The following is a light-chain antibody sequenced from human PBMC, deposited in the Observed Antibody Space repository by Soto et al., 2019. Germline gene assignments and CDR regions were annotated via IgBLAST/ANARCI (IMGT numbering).Light chain of an antibody. V-gene: IGKV1-33*01. CDR3: QQYDNLPLT. CDR2: DAS. Sequence: DLQLTQSPSSLSASIGDRVTITCQASQDISNYLNWYQHKPGKAPKVLIYDASNLEKGGPSRFTGRGSGTDFTFTISSLQPEDIGSYYCQQYDNLPLTFGGGTRVEIK. CDR1: QDISNY. J-gene: IGKJ4*01.